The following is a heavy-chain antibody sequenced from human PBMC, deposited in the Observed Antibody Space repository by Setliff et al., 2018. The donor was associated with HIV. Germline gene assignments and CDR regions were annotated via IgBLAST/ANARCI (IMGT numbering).Heavy chain of an antibody. J-gene: IGHJ4*02. V-gene: IGHV4-39*02. Sequence: SETLSLTCTVSGGSISPYYWGWIRQPPGKGLEWIGSIYYSGSTYYNPSLKSRVTISVDTSKNQFSLKLSSVTAADTAVYYCARDDGFDYWGQGTLVTVSS. CDR1: GGSISPYY. CDR3: ARDDGFDY. CDR2: IYYSGST.